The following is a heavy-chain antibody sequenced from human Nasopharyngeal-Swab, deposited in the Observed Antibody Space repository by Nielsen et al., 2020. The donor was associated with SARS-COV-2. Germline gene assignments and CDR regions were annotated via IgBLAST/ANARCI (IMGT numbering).Heavy chain of an antibody. CDR3: ARESVVTGMDDATDI. CDR1: GSPLSHYY. V-gene: IGHV3-7*04. D-gene: IGHD2-21*02. Sequence: GESLKFSCAASGSPLSHYYMTWVRQPPGKGLEWVSNIKQDGSERFYADSVKGRFTISRDDAKNSVYLQMNSLRAEDTAVYYCARESVVTGMDDATDIWGQGTMVTVSS. J-gene: IGHJ3*02. CDR2: IKQDGSER.